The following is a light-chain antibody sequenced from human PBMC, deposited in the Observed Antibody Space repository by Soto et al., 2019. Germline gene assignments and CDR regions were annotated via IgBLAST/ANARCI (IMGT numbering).Light chain of an antibody. CDR1: QSINGW. CDR2: KAS. J-gene: IGKJ1*01. V-gene: IGKV1-5*03. CDR3: HQYHNFPRT. Sequence: DIQMTQSPSTLSASVGDRVTITCRASQSINGWLAWYQQKPGQAPNLLIYKASTLESGVPSRFSGSGSGTEFTLTVSSLQPDDFATYYCHQYHNFPRTFAQRAKVDI.